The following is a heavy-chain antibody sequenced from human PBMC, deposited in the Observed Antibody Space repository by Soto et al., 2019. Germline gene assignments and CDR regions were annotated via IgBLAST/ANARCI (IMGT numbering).Heavy chain of an antibody. D-gene: IGHD3-3*01. V-gene: IGHV1-69*06. CDR1: GGTFSSYA. CDR3: ARDPYDFWSGYQIGGMDV. J-gene: IGHJ6*02. Sequence: QVQLVQSGAEVKKPGSSVKVSCKASGGTFSSYAISWVRQAPGQGLEWMVGIIPIFGTANYAQKFQGRVTITADKSTSTAYMELSSLRSEDTAVYYCARDPYDFWSGYQIGGMDVWGQGTTVTVS. CDR2: IIPIFGTA.